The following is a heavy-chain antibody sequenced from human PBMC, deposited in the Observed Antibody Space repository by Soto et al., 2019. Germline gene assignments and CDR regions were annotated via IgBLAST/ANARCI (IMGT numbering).Heavy chain of an antibody. CDR2: IYYSGST. Sequence: SETLSLTCTVSGGSISSSSYYWGWIRQPPGKGLEWIGSIYYSGSTYYNPSLKSRVTISVDTSKNQFSLKLSSVTAADTAVYYCARSEVYFSSTSCYESYYYYYYGMDVWGQGTTVTVSS. CDR3: ARSEVYFSSTSCYESYYYYYYGMDV. J-gene: IGHJ6*02. CDR1: GGSISSSSYY. D-gene: IGHD2-2*01. V-gene: IGHV4-39*01.